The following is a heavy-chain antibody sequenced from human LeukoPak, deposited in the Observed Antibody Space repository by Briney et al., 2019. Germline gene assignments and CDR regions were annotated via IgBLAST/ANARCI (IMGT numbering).Heavy chain of an antibody. V-gene: IGHV3-21*01. CDR1: GFTFSSYS. CDR2: ISSSTSYI. D-gene: IGHD6-19*01. CDR3: ARVAEAPFDY. J-gene: IGHJ4*02. Sequence: GGSLRLSCAASGFTFSSYSMNWVRQAPGKGLEWVSSISSSTSYIFYADSVKGRFTISRDNANNSLYLQMNSLRAEDTAVYYFARVAEAPFDYWGQGTLVTVSS.